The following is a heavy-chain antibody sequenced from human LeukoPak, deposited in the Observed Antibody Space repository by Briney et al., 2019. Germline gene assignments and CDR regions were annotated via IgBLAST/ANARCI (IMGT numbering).Heavy chain of an antibody. V-gene: IGHV4-34*01. D-gene: IGHD2-2*01. CDR2: INHSGST. CDR1: GGSFSGYY. CDR3: ARGWSRMPIVVVPAATWRAFDI. J-gene: IGHJ3*02. Sequence: SETLSLTCAVYGGSFSGYYWSWIRQPPGKGLEWIGEINHSGSTNYNPSLKSRVTISVDTSKNQFSLKLSSVTAADTAVYYCARGWSRMPIVVVPAATWRAFDIWGQGTMVTVSS.